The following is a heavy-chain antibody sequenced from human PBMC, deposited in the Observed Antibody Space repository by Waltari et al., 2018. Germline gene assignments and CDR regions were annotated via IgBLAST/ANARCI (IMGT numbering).Heavy chain of an antibody. CDR2: INPKSGGT. D-gene: IGHD6-6*01. CDR3: ARGYEYGWFDP. CDR1: GYAFNDYF. V-gene: IGHV1-2*02. J-gene: IGHJ5*02. Sequence: QVQLVQSGAEVKEPGASVKVSCKASGYAFNDYFMHWVRQAPGIGLGWMGWINPKSGGTTYAKKFQGRVTMTRDTSITTAYMEVSRLRSDDTAVYYCARGYEYGWFDPWGQGTLVTVSS.